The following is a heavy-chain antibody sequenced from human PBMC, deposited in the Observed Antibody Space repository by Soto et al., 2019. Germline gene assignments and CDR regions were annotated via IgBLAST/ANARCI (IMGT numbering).Heavy chain of an antibody. D-gene: IGHD6-19*01. CDR2: IFHSGNT. J-gene: IGHJ4*02. Sequence: SETLSLTCAVSGDSISSVKWWSWVRQPPGKGLEWIGEIFHSGNTNYNPSLKSRVTISVDKSKNHFSLKMTSLTAADTAVYYCASTDDGWPTCEAYWGQGILVTVSS. V-gene: IGHV4-4*02. CDR1: GDSISSVKW. CDR3: ASTDDGWPTCEAY.